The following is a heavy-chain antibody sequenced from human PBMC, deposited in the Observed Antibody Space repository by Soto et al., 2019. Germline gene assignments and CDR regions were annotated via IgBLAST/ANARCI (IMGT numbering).Heavy chain of an antibody. Sequence: QVQLVQSGAEVKKPGSSVKVSCKASGGTFSSYAISWVRQAPGQGLEWMGGIIPIFGTANYAQKFQGRVTITADESTSTAYMELSSLRSEDTAVYYCARAARRGQSQYYYYYYGMDVWGQGTTVTVSS. CDR3: ARAARRGQSQYYYYYYGMDV. V-gene: IGHV1-69*01. CDR2: IIPIFGTA. D-gene: IGHD6-6*01. CDR1: GGTFSSYA. J-gene: IGHJ6*02.